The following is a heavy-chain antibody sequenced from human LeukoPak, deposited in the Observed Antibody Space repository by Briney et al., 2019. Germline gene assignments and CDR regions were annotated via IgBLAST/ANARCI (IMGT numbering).Heavy chain of an antibody. J-gene: IGHJ3*02. D-gene: IGHD6-19*01. CDR2: IIPIFGTA. CDR1: GGTFISYA. CDR3: ARDYSIAVAADAAIDAFDI. V-gene: IGHV1-69*06. Sequence: EASVKVSFTASGGTFISYAISWVRQAPGQGREWMGGIIPIFGTANYAQKFQGRVTITADKSTSTAYMELSSLRSEDTAVYYCARDYSIAVAADAAIDAFDIWGQGTMVTVSS.